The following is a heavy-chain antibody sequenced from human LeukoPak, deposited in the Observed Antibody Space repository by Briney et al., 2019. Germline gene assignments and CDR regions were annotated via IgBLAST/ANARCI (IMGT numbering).Heavy chain of an antibody. CDR2: INPNSGGT. CDR1: GYTFTGYY. D-gene: IGHD3-10*01. CDR3: ARASWFGELSRNWFDP. Sequence: ASVKVSCKASGYTFTGYYMHWVRQAPGQGLEWMGWINPNSGGTNYAQKLQGRVTMTTDTSTSTAYMELRSLRSDDTAVYYCARASWFGELSRNWFDPWGQGTLVTVSS. V-gene: IGHV1-2*02. J-gene: IGHJ5*02.